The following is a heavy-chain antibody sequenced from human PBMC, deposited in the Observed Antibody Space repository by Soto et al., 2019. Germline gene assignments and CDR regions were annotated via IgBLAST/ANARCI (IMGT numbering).Heavy chain of an antibody. CDR3: ARSDNRNSFYGVDV. CDR2: INHRGSS. J-gene: IGHJ6*02. V-gene: IGHV4-34*01. D-gene: IGHD1-7*01. CDR1: GGSLSGYY. Sequence: PSETLSLTCAVNGGSLSGYYWSWIRQPPGKGLEWIGAINHRGSSDYNPSLKSRVTITIDASKNHVTLDLTAVTAADKAVYYGARSDNRNSFYGVDVWGQGTAVTVSS.